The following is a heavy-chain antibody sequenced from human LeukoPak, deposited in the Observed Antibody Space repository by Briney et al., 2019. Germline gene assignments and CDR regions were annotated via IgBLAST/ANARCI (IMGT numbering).Heavy chain of an antibody. J-gene: IGHJ4*02. CDR2: IYYTGST. CDR1: IVSIKNYY. CDR3: ARVYSSGWYDY. V-gene: IGHV4-59*01. D-gene: IGHD6-19*01. Sequence: SETLSLTCSFSIVSIKNYYWNWIRQSPGKGLQWIGYIYYTGSTNYNPSLKSRVTISVDTSKNQFSLKLSSVTAADTAVYYCARVYSSGWYDYWGQGTLVTVSS.